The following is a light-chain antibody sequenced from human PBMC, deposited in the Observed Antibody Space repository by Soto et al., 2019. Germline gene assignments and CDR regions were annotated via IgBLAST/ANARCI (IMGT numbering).Light chain of an antibody. CDR1: QSVSSY. Sequence: EIVLTQSPATLSLSPGERATLSCRASQSVSSYLAWYQQKPGPAPILLIYDASNRATGIPARLSGSGSGTEFTLTICSLQSEDSAVYYCQQRSNWPTFGQGTKVDIK. J-gene: IGKJ1*01. CDR2: DAS. CDR3: QQRSNWPT. V-gene: IGKV3-11*01.